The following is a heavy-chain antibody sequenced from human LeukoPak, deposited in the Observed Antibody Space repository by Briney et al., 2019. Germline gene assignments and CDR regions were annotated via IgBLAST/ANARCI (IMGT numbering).Heavy chain of an antibody. CDR2: IGSGDT. CDR1: GFIFSSYA. V-gene: IGHV3-23*01. J-gene: IGHJ4*02. D-gene: IGHD3-16*01. Sequence: GGSLRLSCVASGFIFSSYAMTWVRQAPGKGLEWVSVIGSGDTYYADSAKGRFTISRDNSKNTLYLQMNSLSADDTAVYYCAKKPLGDQPLDYWGQGTLVTVSS. CDR3: AKKPLGDQPLDY.